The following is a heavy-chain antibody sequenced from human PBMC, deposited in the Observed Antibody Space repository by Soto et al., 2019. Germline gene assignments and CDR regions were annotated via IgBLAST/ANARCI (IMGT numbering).Heavy chain of an antibody. V-gene: IGHV4-39*01. CDR2: INYSGST. CDR3: ASLYGDYVPY. D-gene: IGHD4-17*01. J-gene: IGHJ4*02. CDR1: GDSISSSSYY. Sequence: QLQLQESGPGLVKPSETLSLTCSVSGDSISSSSYYWGWIRQPPGKGLEWIGTINYSGSTYYNPSLTSRVTISVDTSENQCSLKVSSVTAADTAVYYCASLYGDYVPYWGQGILVSVSS.